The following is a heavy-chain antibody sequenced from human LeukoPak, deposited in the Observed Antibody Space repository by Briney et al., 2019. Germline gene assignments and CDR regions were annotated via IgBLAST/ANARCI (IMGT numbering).Heavy chain of an antibody. CDR1: GFTFSSYG. CDR2: ISSSSSTI. CDR3: ARHDYGDSTTKFDC. Sequence: PGGSLRLSCAASGFTFSSYGMNWVRQAPGKGLEWVSYISSSSSTIYYADSVKGRFAISRDNSKNTLYLQMNSLRAEDTAAYYCARHDYGDSTTKFDCWGQGTLVTVSS. D-gene: IGHD4-17*01. V-gene: IGHV3-48*01. J-gene: IGHJ4*02.